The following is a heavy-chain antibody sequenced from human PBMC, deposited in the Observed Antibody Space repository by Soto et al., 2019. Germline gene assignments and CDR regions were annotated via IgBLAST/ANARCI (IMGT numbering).Heavy chain of an antibody. J-gene: IGHJ3*02. CDR1: GGSFSGYY. V-gene: IGHV4-31*11. CDR2: IYYSGST. D-gene: IGHD6-19*01. CDR3: ARVNSSGWYAEAFDI. Sequence: PSETLSLTCAVYGGSFSGYYWSWIRQHPGKGLEWIGYIYYSGSTYYNPSLKSRVTISVDTSKNQFSLKLSSVTAADTAVYYCARVNSSGWYAEAFDIWGQGTMVTVSS.